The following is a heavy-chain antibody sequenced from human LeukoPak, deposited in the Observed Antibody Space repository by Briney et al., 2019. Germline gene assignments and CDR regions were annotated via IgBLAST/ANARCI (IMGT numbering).Heavy chain of an antibody. CDR2: ISRSSSYI. V-gene: IGHV3-21*01. Sequence: GGSLRLSCAASGFTFDDYAMHWVRQAPGKGLEWVSSISRSSSYIYYADSVKGRFTISRDNANNSLYLQMNNLRAEDTAVYNCARVDSDYWTFYYYYGMDVWGQGTTVTVSS. J-gene: IGHJ6*02. CDR3: ARVDSDYWTFYYYYGMDV. D-gene: IGHD5-12*01. CDR1: GFTFDDYA.